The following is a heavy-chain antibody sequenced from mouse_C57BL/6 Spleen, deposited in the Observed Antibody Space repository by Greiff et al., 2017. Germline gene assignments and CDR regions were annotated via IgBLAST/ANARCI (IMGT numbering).Heavy chain of an antibody. V-gene: IGHV3-8*01. D-gene: IGHD2-4*01. CDR1: GYSITSDY. J-gene: IGHJ2*01. CDR2: ISYSGST. Sequence: EVQRVESGPGLAKPSQTLSLTCSVTGYSITSDYWNWIRKFPGNKLEYMGYISYSGSTYYNPSLKSRISITRDTSKNQYYLQLNSVTTEDTATYYCARSPIYYDYDGGVFDYWGQGTTLTVSS. CDR3: ARSPIYYDYDGGVFDY.